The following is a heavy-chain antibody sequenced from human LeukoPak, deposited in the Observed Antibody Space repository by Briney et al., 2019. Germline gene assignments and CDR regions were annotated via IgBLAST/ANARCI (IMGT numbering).Heavy chain of an antibody. D-gene: IGHD3-3*01. CDR3: ARDSQSPPYFSLGDY. CDR1: GGTFSSYA. CDR2: IIPILGIA. V-gene: IGHV1-69*04. J-gene: IGHJ4*02. Sequence: SVKVSCKASGGTFSSYAISWVRQAPGQGLEWMGRIIPILGIANYAQKFQGRITITADKSTSTAYMELSSLRSEDTAVYYCARDSQSPPYFSLGDYWGQGTLVTVSS.